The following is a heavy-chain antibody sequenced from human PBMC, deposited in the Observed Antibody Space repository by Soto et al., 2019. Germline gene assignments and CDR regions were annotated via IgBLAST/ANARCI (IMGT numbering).Heavy chain of an antibody. J-gene: IGHJ4*02. CDR2: INHSGST. CDR1: GGSFSGYY. V-gene: IGHV4-34*01. D-gene: IGHD6-19*01. CDR3: ASVNQGTVAGLEGTFYFDY. Sequence: SETLSLTCAVYGGSFSGYYWSWIRQPPGKGLEWIGEINHSGSTNYNPSLKSRVTISVDTSKNQFSLKLSSVSAADTAVYYCASVNQGTVAGLEGTFYFDYWGQGTLVTVSS.